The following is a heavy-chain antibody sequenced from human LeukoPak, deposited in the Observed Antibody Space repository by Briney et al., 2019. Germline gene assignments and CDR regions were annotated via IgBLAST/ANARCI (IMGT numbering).Heavy chain of an antibody. V-gene: IGHV1-8*01. CDR2: MNPNSGNT. Sequence: ASVKVSCKASGYTFTSYDINWVRQATGQGLEWMGWMNPNSGNTGYAQKFQGRVTMTRNTSISTAYMELSSLRSEDTAVYYCARGRHPYYYDSSGYYTFDPWGQGTLVTVSS. CDR3: ARGRHPYYYDSSGYYTFDP. J-gene: IGHJ5*02. D-gene: IGHD3-22*01. CDR1: GYTFTSYD.